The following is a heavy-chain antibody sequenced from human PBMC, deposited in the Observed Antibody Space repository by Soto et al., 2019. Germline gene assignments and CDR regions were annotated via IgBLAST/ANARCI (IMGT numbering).Heavy chain of an antibody. J-gene: IGHJ4*02. D-gene: IGHD3-10*02. Sequence: PGGSLRLSCVGSGFIFSNNGMHWVRQTPGKGLEWVGFMSYDGSDTFYADSVKGRFTISSDNSKNTLFLHMSNLRAEDTAMYYCTIVRVADSALDHWGQGTLVTVSS. V-gene: IGHV3-30*02. CDR2: MSYDGSDT. CDR1: GFIFSNNG. CDR3: TIVRVADSALDH.